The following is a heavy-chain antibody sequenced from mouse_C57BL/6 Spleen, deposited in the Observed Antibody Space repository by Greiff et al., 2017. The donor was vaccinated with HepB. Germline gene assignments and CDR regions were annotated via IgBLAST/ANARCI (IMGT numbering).Heavy chain of an antibody. CDR1: GYTFTSYT. CDR3: ARSPYDYDAMDY. V-gene: IGHV1-4*01. J-gene: IGHJ4*01. Sequence: VQLQQSGAELARPGASVKMSCKASGYTFTSYTMHWVKQRPGQGLEWIGYINPSSGYTKYNQKFKDKATLTADKSSSTAYMQLSSLTSEDSAVYYCARSPYDYDAMDYWCQGTSVTVSS. CDR2: INPSSGYT.